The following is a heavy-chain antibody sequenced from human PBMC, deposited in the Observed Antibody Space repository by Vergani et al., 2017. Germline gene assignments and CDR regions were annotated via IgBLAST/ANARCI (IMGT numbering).Heavy chain of an antibody. CDR1: GGSLSGYY. Sequence: QVQLQQWGPGLLKPSETLSLTCAVYGGSLSGYYWSWIRLAPGKGLEWIGEINHSGTINYNPTLKSPFNVSIDTSRDHFSLKLRSVSAADTPVYFCARRXERWETLLRDDFDVWGQGTFVTVSP. CDR3: ARRXERWETLLRDDFDV. J-gene: IGHJ3*01. CDR2: INHSGTI. V-gene: IGHV4-34*01. D-gene: IGHD1-26*01.